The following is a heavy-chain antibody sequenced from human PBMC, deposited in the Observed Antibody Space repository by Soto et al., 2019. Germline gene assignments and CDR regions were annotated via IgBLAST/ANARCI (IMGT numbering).Heavy chain of an antibody. V-gene: IGHV1-69*01. CDR1: GGTFSSYA. D-gene: IGHD3-22*01. CDR3: AREYYDENSGYYSLDY. Sequence: QVQRVQSGAEVKKPGSSVKVSCKASGGTFSSYAISWVRQAPGQGLEWMGAIIPIFGTANYAQKFQGRVTITADESTSTAYMELSSLRSEDTAVYYCAREYYDENSGYYSLDYWGQGTLVTVSS. J-gene: IGHJ4*02. CDR2: IIPIFGTA.